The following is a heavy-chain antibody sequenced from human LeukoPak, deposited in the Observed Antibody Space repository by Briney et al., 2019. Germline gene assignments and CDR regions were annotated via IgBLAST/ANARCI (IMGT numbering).Heavy chain of an antibody. V-gene: IGHV3-23*01. J-gene: IGHJ4*02. D-gene: IGHD3-10*01. CDR2: IVTSGSST. CDR1: GFTFSNAY. CDR3: AKESPVIRGALDY. Sequence: GGSLRLSCAASGFTFSNAYMNWVRQAPGKGLEWVSGIVTSGSSTYHADSVKGRFTISRDNFKNTLYLQMNSLRAEDTALYYCAKESPVIRGALDYWGQGTLVTVSS.